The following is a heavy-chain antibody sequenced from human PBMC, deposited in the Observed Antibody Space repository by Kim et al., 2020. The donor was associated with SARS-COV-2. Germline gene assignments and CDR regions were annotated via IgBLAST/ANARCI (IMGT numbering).Heavy chain of an antibody. J-gene: IGHJ4*02. CDR2: MNPNSGNT. CDR1: GYTFTSYD. Sequence: ASVKVSCKASGYTFTSYDINWVRQATGQGLEWMGWMNPNSGNTGYAQKFQGRVTMTRNTSISTAYMELSSLRSEDTAVYYCARRSHRSSTSCPRKMATIGGADYWGQGTLVTVSS. V-gene: IGHV1-8*01. CDR3: ARRSHRSSTSCPRKMATIGGADY. D-gene: IGHD2-2*01.